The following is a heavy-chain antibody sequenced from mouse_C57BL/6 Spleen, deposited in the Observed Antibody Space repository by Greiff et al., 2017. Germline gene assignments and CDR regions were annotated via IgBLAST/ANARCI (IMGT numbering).Heavy chain of an antibody. CDR1: GYAFTNYL. V-gene: IGHV1-54*01. Sequence: QVQLQQSGAELVRPGTSVKVSCKASGYAFTNYLIEWVKQRPGQGLEWIGVINPGSGGTNYNEKFKGKATLTADKSSSTAYMQLSSLTSSDSAVYCCARPFELTGTFAYWGQGTLVTVSA. CDR2: INPGSGGT. J-gene: IGHJ3*01. CDR3: ARPFELTGTFAY. D-gene: IGHD4-1*01.